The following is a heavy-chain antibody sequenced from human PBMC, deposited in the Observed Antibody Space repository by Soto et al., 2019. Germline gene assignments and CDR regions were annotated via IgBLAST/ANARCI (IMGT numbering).Heavy chain of an antibody. CDR2: ITPEGSEK. Sequence: EVQLAESGGGLVQAGGSLRLSCAASGFTFSDYWMSWVRQAPGKGLEWVATITPEGSEKFYVDSVKGRFTISRDNAKNSLFVQMNSLRAEDTAVYYCARDPYDIWGQGTTVTVSS. D-gene: IGHD2-21*01. V-gene: IGHV3-7*01. J-gene: IGHJ6*02. CDR3: ARDPYDI. CDR1: GFTFSDYW.